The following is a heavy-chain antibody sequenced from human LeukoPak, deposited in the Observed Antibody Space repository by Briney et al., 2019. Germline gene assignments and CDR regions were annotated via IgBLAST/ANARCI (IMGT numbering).Heavy chain of an antibody. CDR1: GGTFSSYA. D-gene: IGHD3-9*01. CDR2: IIPIFGTA. CDR3: AADALTGIYYGMDV. J-gene: IGHJ6*02. V-gene: IGHV1-69*06. Sequence: SVKVSCKASGGTFSSYAISWVRQAPGQGLEWMGGIIPIFGTANYAQKFQERVTITGDMSTSTAYMELSSLRSEDTAVYYCAADALTGIYYGMDVWGQGTTVTVSS.